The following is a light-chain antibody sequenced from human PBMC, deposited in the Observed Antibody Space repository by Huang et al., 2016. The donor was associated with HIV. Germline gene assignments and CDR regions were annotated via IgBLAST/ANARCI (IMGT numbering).Light chain of an antibody. CDR3: QQYYTYPRS. CDR1: QGISSY. J-gene: IGKJ2*01. V-gene: IGKV1-8*01. CDR2: AAS. Sequence: AIRMTQSPSSLSASTGARVTITCRASQGISSYLAWYQQKPGNAPKLLIYAASTLQSGVPSRFSGRRFGTDFTLTISSLQSEDLGSYHCQQYYTYPRSFGQGTKLEI.